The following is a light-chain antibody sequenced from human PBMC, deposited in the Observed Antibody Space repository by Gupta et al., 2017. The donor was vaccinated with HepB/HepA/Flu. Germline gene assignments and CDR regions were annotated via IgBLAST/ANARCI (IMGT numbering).Light chain of an antibody. CDR3: MQASHWPLT. CDR1: QGLVYSDGNTY. Sequence: DVVMTQSPLSLPVTLGQPASIPCRSSQGLVYSDGNTYLSWFQQRPGQSPRRLIYKVSDRDSGVPDRFSGSGSGNGYTLRISRVEADDVGIYYCMQASHWPLTCGGGTKVEIK. V-gene: IGKV2-30*01. CDR2: KVS. J-gene: IGKJ4*01.